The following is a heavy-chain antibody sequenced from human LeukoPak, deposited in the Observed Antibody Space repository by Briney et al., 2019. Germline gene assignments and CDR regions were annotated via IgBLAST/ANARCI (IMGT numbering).Heavy chain of an antibody. CDR2: ISAYNGDT. CDR3: ARFQDDSSGYSLRDAFYI. Sequence: ASVKVSCKASGYTFTSYGISWVRQAPGQGLEWMGWISAYNGDTNYAQKLQGRVTMTTDTSTSKAYMELRSLRSDDTAVYYCARFQDDSSGYSLRDAFYIWGQGTMVTVSS. D-gene: IGHD3-22*01. V-gene: IGHV1-18*01. CDR1: GYTFTSYG. J-gene: IGHJ3*02.